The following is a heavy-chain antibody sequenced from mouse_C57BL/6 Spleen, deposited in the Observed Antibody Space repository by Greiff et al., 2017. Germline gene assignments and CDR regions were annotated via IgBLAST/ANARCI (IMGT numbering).Heavy chain of an antibody. CDR3: TTRMVTQGDYFDY. CDR2: IDPENGDT. V-gene: IGHV14-4*01. Sequence: EVQLQQSGAELVRPGASVKLSCTASGFNIKDDYMHWVKQRPEQGLEWIGWIDPENGDTEYASKFQGKATITADTSSNTAYLQLSSLTSEDTAVYYCTTRMVTQGDYFDYWGQGTTLTVSS. D-gene: IGHD2-3*01. J-gene: IGHJ2*01. CDR1: GFNIKDDY.